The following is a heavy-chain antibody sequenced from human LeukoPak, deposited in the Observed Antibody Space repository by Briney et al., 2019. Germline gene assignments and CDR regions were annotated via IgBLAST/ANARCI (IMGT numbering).Heavy chain of an antibody. CDR1: GSTFSSYA. J-gene: IGHJ4*02. V-gene: IGHV3-30-3*01. Sequence: GRSLRLSCAASGSTFSSYAMHWVRQAPGKGLEWVAVISYDGSNKYYADSVKGRFSISSDNSKNTLYLQMNSLRAEDTAVYDCARGYDSSGYSILYWGQGTLVTVSS. CDR2: ISYDGSNK. CDR3: ARGYDSSGYSILY. D-gene: IGHD3-22*01.